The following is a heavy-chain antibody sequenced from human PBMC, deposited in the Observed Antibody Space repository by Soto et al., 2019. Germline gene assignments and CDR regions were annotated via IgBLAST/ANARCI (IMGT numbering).Heavy chain of an antibody. D-gene: IGHD3-22*01. J-gene: IGHJ6*02. V-gene: IGHV1-69*01. Sequence: QVHLLQSGAAVKKPGSSVKVSGTASGGSFTRYSLSGGRQAPGRGLDWGGGMVPIFGTTNYAQRFQGRVKITADEATSTASMELSSLSSDDTAVYYCARPDERGYSSDHHYYYALDIWGQGTSVTVTS. CDR2: MVPIFGTT. CDR1: GGSFTRYS. CDR3: ARPDERGYSSDHHYYYALDI.